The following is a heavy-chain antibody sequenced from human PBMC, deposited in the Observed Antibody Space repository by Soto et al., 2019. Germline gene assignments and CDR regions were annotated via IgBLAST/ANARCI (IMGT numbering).Heavy chain of an antibody. V-gene: IGHV1-18*01. CDR2: ISAYNGNT. J-gene: IGHJ5*02. CDR1: GYTFTSYG. CDR3: ARDRRDSGYSSGWWFSWFDP. Sequence: ASVKVSCKASGYTFTSYGISWVRQAPGQGLEWMGWISAYNGNTNYAQKLQGRVTMTTDTSTSTAYMELRSLRSDDTAVYYCARDRRDSGYSSGWWFSWFDPWGQGTLVTVSS. D-gene: IGHD6-19*01.